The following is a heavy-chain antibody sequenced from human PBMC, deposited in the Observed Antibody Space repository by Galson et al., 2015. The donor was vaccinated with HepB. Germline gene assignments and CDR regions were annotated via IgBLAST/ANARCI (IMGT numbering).Heavy chain of an antibody. CDR1: ELTFSVYV. J-gene: IGHJ4*02. D-gene: IGHD3/OR15-3a*01. CDR2: ISYDGINK. Sequence: SLRLSCAAAELTFSVYVMHWVRQAPGRGLEWLAVISYDGINKHYADSVKGRFTVSRDKTTLYLQMNSLRAEDTAVYFCAKSPGWTGYNLKGPLDHWGQGSLVIVAS. V-gene: IGHV3-30*18. CDR3: AKSPGWTGYNLKGPLDH.